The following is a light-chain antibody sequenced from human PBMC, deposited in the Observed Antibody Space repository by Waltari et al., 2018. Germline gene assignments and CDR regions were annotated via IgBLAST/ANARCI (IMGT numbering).Light chain of an antibody. Sequence: DIQMTQSPSTLSESVGDRVTITCRASPSINIWFAWYQQKPGKAPTLLIDKASNLASGVPSRFSGSGSGTEFTLTINSLQPDDFATYYCQQYYTFSVTFGQGTRLEIK. CDR2: KAS. J-gene: IGKJ5*01. CDR1: PSINIW. CDR3: QQYYTFSVT. V-gene: IGKV1-5*03.